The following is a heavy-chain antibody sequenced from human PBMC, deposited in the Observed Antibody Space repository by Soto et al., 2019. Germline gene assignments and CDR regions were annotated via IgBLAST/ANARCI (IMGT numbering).Heavy chain of an antibody. CDR1: GGSFSGYY. J-gene: IGHJ5*02. V-gene: IGHV4-34*01. Sequence: QVQLQQWGAGLLKPSETLSLTCAVYGGSFSGYYWSWIRQPPGKGLEWIGEINHSGSTNYNPSLKSRVNISVDTSKNQFSLKLSSVTAADTAVYYCARGGESSSWTFWFDPWGQGTLVTVSS. CDR2: INHSGST. D-gene: IGHD6-13*01. CDR3: ARGGESSSWTFWFDP.